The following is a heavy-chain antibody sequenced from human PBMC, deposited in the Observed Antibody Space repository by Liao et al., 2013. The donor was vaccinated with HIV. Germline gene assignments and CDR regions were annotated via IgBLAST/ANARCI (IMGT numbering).Heavy chain of an antibody. Sequence: QLQLQESGPGLVKPSETLSLTCTVSGGSISRSSYYWGWIRQPPGKGLEWIGSTYYTGSTYYNPSLKSRVTISVDTSKNQFSLKLNSVTAADTAMYYCARGPYYDFWSGYYNPYYFDYWGLGTLVTVSS. J-gene: IGHJ4*02. CDR1: GGSISRSSYY. V-gene: IGHV4-39*07. D-gene: IGHD3-3*01. CDR3: ARGPYYDFWSGYYNPYYFDY. CDR2: TYYTGST.